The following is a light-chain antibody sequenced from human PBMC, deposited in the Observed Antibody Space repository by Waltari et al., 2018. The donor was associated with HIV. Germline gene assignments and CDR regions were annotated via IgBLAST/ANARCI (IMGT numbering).Light chain of an antibody. CDR2: DAS. Sequence: EIVLTQSPPTLSLSPGERATLSCRASQDISSNLAWYQHKPGQAPRLLIYDASTRATGIPARFSGSGSGTDFTLTISSLEPEDCAVYYCQQPETFGPGTKVDIK. CDR1: QDISSN. J-gene: IGKJ3*01. CDR3: QQPET. V-gene: IGKV3D-11*01.